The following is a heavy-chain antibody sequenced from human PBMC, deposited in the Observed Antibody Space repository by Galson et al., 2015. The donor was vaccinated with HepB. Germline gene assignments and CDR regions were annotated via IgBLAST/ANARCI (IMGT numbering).Heavy chain of an antibody. CDR1: GFTFSSYA. Sequence: SLRLSCAASGFTFSSYAMHWVRQAPGKGLEWVAVISYDGSNKYYADSVKGRFTISRDNSKNTLYLQMNSLRAEDTAVYYCARDLTEPRGYYDSSGYYGYWGQGTLVTVSS. CDR3: ARDLTEPRGYYDSSGYYGY. J-gene: IGHJ4*02. CDR2: ISYDGSNK. V-gene: IGHV3-30*04. D-gene: IGHD3-22*01.